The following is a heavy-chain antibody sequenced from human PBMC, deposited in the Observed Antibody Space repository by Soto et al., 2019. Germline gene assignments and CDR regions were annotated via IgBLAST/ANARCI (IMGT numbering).Heavy chain of an antibody. CDR1: GCSISSSSYY. CDR3: ARNYYDSGGYYHKYYFDY. CDR2: IYYSGST. J-gene: IGHJ4*02. V-gene: IGHV4-39*01. D-gene: IGHD3-22*01. Sequence: SETLSFTCTVSGCSISSSSYYWGWIRQPPGKWLEWIGSIYYSGSTYYNPSLKSRVTISVDTSKYQFSLKLSSVTAADTAVYYCARNYYDSGGYYHKYYFDYWGQGTLVT.